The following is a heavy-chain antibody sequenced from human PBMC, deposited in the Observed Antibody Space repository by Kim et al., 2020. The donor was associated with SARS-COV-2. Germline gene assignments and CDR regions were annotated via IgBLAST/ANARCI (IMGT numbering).Heavy chain of an antibody. J-gene: IGHJ6*02. Sequence: SVKVSCKASGGTFSSYAISWVRQAPGQGLEWMGGIIPIFGTANYAQKFQGRVTITADESTSTAYMELSSLRSEDTAVYYCASELRFLEWSTTTDYYYGMDVWGQGTTVTVSS. CDR1: GGTFSSYA. D-gene: IGHD3-3*01. CDR2: IIPIFGTA. V-gene: IGHV1-69*13. CDR3: ASELRFLEWSTTTDYYYGMDV.